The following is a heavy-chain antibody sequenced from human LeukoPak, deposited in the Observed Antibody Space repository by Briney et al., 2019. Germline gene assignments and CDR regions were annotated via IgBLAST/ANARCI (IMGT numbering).Heavy chain of an antibody. Sequence: SETLSLTCTVSGGSISSSSYYWGWIRQPPGKGLEWIGSIYYSGSTYYNPSLKSRVSISVDTSKNQFSLKLSSVTAADTAVYYCASPSLWPASGPPFDYWGQGTLVTVSS. CDR2: IYYSGST. J-gene: IGHJ4*02. V-gene: IGHV4-39*01. CDR3: ASPSLWPASGPPFDY. CDR1: GGSISSSSYY.